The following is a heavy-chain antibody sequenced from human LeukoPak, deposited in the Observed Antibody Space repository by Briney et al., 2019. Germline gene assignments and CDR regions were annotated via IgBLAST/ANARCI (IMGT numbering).Heavy chain of an antibody. CDR3: AKVLAVADYNWFDP. CDR1: GFTFSSYG. V-gene: IGHV3-33*06. D-gene: IGHD6-19*01. J-gene: IGHJ5*02. Sequence: GGSLRLSCAASGFTFSSYGMHWVRQAPGKGLEWVAVIWYDGSNKYYADSVKGRFTISRDNSKNTLYLQMNSLRAEDTAVYYCAKVLAVADYNWFDPWGQGTLVTVSS. CDR2: IWYDGSNK.